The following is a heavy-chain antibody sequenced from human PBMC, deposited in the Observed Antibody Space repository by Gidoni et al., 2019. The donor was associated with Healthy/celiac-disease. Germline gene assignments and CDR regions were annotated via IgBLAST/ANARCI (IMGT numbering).Heavy chain of an antibody. V-gene: IGHV5-51*01. CDR1: GYSFTIYW. J-gene: IGHJ5*02. CDR2: IYHGDSDS. Sequence: EVQLVQSGAEVKKPGESLKISCKGSGYSFTIYWLCWVSPMPGKGLEGLGIIYHGDSDSSYSPSFQGQVNIAADKSISTAYLQWSSLKASDTAMYYCAREGGYCSGGSCRGFDPWGQGTLVTVSS. D-gene: IGHD2-15*01. CDR3: AREGGYCSGGSCRGFDP.